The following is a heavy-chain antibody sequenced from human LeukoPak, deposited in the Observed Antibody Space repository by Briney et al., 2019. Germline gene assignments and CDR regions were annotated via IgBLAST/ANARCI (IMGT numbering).Heavy chain of an antibody. CDR1: GYTFSDFS. Sequence: GGSLRLSCAASGYTFSDFSVNWVRQAPGKGLEWVSSISVRSNYRYYADSVRGRFTISRDDARDSLFLQMNSLRAEDTAVYFCVRLRRNNDRSGYYYYYDYWGQGTPVTVSS. J-gene: IGHJ4*02. CDR3: VRLRRNNDRSGYYYYYDY. V-gene: IGHV3-21*01. D-gene: IGHD3-22*01. CDR2: ISVRSNYR.